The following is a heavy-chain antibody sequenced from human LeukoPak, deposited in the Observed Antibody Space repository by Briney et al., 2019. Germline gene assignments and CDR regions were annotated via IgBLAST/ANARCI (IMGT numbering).Heavy chain of an antibody. CDR1: GVSISSSNSY. Sequence: SETLSLTCTVSGVSISSSNSYWGWIRQPPGKGLEWIGSIYYSGSTYYNPSLKSRVTISVDTSKNQFSLKLSSVTAADTAVYYCARRVVAATIDYWGQGTLVTVSS. CDR3: ARRVVAATIDY. CDR2: IYYSGST. V-gene: IGHV4-39*01. J-gene: IGHJ4*02. D-gene: IGHD2-15*01.